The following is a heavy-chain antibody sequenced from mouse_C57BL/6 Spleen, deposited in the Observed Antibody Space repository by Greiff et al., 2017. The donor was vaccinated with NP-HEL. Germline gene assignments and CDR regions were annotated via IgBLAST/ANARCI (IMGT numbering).Heavy chain of an antibody. CDR3: ARSNRDTAWFAY. D-gene: IGHD4-1*01. CDR1: GYTFTSYW. Sequence: QVQLQQPGAELVMPGASVKLSCKASGYTFTSYWMHWVKQRPGQGLEWIGEIDPSDSYTNYNQKFKGKSTLTVDKSSSTAYMQLSSLTSEDSAVYYCARSNRDTAWFAYWGQGTLVTVSA. V-gene: IGHV1-69*01. J-gene: IGHJ3*01. CDR2: IDPSDSYT.